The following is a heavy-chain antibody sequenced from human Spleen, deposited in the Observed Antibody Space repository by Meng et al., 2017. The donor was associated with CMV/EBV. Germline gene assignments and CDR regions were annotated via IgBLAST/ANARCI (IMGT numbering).Heavy chain of an antibody. CDR1: GYSISSGYY. CDR3: ARQFSGFGTIDF. V-gene: IGHV4-38-2*01. CDR2: VYQSGST. J-gene: IGHJ4*02. Sequence: SETLSLTCGVSGYSISSGYYWGWIRQPPGKGLEWIGSVYQSGSTYHNPPLKSRVTISVDTSKNQFSLKLTSVTAADTAVYYCARQFSGFGTIDFWGQGTLVTVSS. D-gene: IGHD5-12*01.